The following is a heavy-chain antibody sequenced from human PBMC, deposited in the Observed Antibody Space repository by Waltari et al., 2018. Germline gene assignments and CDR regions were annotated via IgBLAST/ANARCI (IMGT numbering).Heavy chain of an antibody. CDR3: AGKGSTFLGFDY. CDR2: ISPIFGTA. D-gene: IGHD3-10*01. Sequence: QVQLVQSGAEVKKPGSSVKVSCKASGGPLSSYSISWVRQAPGQGLEWMGGISPIFGTANYAQKFQGRVTITADESTSTAYMELSSLRSEDTAVYYCAGKGSTFLGFDYWGQGTLVTVSS. CDR1: GGPLSSYS. V-gene: IGHV1-69*12. J-gene: IGHJ4*02.